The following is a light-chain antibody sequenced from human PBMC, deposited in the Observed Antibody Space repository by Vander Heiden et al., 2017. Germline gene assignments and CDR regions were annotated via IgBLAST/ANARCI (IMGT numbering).Light chain of an antibody. Sequence: EIVLTQSPGTLSLSPGEKATLSCRASRSISSSYLAWYQQKPGQAPRLLIYGASSRATGIPDRFSGSGSRTDFTLNISRLEPEDFAVYYCQQYGSSPPLTFGGGTKVEIK. CDR1: RSISSSY. CDR2: GAS. J-gene: IGKJ4*01. CDR3: QQYGSSPPLT. V-gene: IGKV3-20*01.